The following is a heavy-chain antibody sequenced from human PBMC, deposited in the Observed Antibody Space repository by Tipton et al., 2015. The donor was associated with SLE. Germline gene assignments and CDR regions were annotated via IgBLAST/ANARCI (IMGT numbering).Heavy chain of an antibody. Sequence: SLRLSCAASGFTVSSNYMSWVRQAPGRGLQWISVIYSGGSTDYADSVKGRFFMSRANSENTLFLHMNSLRADDTAVYYCSRGRAYYDFWNGLPFDYWGQGTLVTVSS. CDR3: SRGRAYYDFWNGLPFDY. CDR2: IYSGGST. D-gene: IGHD3-3*01. J-gene: IGHJ4*02. CDR1: GFTVSSNY. V-gene: IGHV3-66*01.